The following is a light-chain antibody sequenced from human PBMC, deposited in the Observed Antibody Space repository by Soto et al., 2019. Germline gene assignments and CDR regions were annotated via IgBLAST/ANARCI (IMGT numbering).Light chain of an antibody. CDR3: QKYSSVPV. J-gene: IGKJ3*01. CDR1: QGINNY. V-gene: IGKV1-27*01. CDR2: AAS. Sequence: DIPMTQSPSSLSASVGDRVTITCRASQGINNYVAWYQQKPGKPPKLLIYAASTLQSGVPSRFRGSGSGTDFTITINSLQPEDDATYSCQKYSSVPVFGPGTKVDIK.